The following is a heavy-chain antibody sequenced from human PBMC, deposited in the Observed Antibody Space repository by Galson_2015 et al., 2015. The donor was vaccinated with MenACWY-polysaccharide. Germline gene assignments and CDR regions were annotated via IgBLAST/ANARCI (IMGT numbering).Heavy chain of an antibody. Sequence: ETLSLTCTVSRGSISRYYWSCIRQPAGKGLEWIGRISTSGSTPYNPSLESRVTMSLDRANTQFSLKLTSVTAADTAVYYCARVGYSGYDSRLEHWGQGTLVAVSS. CDR2: ISTSGST. J-gene: IGHJ4*02. CDR1: RGSISRYY. V-gene: IGHV4-4*07. CDR3: ARVGYSGYDSRLEH. D-gene: IGHD5-12*01.